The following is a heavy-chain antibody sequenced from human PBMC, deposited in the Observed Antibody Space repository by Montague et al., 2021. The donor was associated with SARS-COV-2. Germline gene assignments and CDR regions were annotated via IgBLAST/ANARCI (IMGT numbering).Heavy chain of an antibody. V-gene: IGHV4-59*01. CDR3: ARGIPRPMRWLLVVDDAFDI. Sequence: SETLSLTCTASGGSISSYYWSWIRQPPGKGLEWIGYIYYSGSTNYNPSLKSRVTISVDTSKNQFSLKLSSVTAADTAVYYCARGIPRPMRWLLVVDDAFDIWGQGTMVTVSS. CDR2: IYYSGST. CDR1: GGSISSYY. J-gene: IGHJ3*02. D-gene: IGHD3-22*01.